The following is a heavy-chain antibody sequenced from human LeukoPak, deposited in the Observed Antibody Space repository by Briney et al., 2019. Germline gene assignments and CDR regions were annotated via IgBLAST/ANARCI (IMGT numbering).Heavy chain of an antibody. CDR3: ARGEGGSYDFNWFDP. J-gene: IGHJ5*02. D-gene: IGHD1-26*01. CDR2: VNHIFGPA. CDR1: GGTFSSYA. Sequence: GSSVKVSCKSSGGTFSSYAISWGRQAPGQGLELMGGVNHIFGPANYAQKFQGRVKISTDESTSTDYLELSSLRSEDTAVYYCARGEGGSYDFNWFDPWGQGTLVTVSS. V-gene: IGHV1-69*05.